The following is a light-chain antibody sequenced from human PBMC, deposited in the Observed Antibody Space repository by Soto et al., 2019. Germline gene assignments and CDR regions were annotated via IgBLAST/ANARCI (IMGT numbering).Light chain of an antibody. J-gene: IGKJ5*01. CDR2: RTS. CDR1: QSISSN. V-gene: IGKV3-15*01. Sequence: EIVMTQSPATLSVSPGERATLSCRASQSISSNLAWYQQKPGQAPRLLMFRTSSRATGFPARFSGSGSGTEFNLTISSLQSEDFAIYYCQQYSYWPPITFGQGTRLEIK. CDR3: QQYSYWPPIT.